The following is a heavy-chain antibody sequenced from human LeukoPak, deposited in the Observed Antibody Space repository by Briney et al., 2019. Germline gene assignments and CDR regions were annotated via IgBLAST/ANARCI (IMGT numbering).Heavy chain of an antibody. J-gene: IGHJ4*02. Sequence: GGSLRLSCAASGFTFSSYSMNWVRQAPGKGLEWVSSISSSSSYIYYADSVKGRFTISRDNAKNSLYLQMNSLRAENTAVYYCARDLGYSYGPFDYWGQGTLVTVSS. CDR3: ARDLGYSYGPFDY. CDR2: ISSSSSYI. D-gene: IGHD5-18*01. CDR1: GFTFSSYS. V-gene: IGHV3-21*01.